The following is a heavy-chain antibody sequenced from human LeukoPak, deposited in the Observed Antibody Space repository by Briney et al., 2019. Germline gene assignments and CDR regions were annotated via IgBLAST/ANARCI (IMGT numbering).Heavy chain of an antibody. J-gene: IGHJ4*02. Sequence: KTSETLSLTCAVSGYSISTTYYWGWIRQPPGKGLEWKGSIYHSGSTYYTPSLKSRVTISVDTSKNQFSLKLRSVTAADTAMYYCAKTLHEFRSGFNFRFDYWGQGTLVTVSS. D-gene: IGHD3-3*01. CDR2: IYHSGST. V-gene: IGHV4-38-2*01. CDR1: GYSISTTYY. CDR3: AKTLHEFRSGFNFRFDY.